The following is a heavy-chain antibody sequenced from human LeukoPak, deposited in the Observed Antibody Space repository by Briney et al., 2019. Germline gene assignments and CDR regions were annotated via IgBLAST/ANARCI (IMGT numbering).Heavy chain of an antibody. CDR2: TNPNSGGT. CDR3: ARPRGRIQLWELDY. D-gene: IGHD5-18*01. CDR1: GYTFTGYY. V-gene: IGHV1-2*02. J-gene: IGHJ4*02. Sequence: ASVKVSCKASGYTFTGYYMHWVRQAPGQGLEWMGWTNPNSGGTNYAQKFQGRVTMTRDTSISTAYMELSRLRSDDPAVYYCARPRGRIQLWELDYWGQGTLVTVSS.